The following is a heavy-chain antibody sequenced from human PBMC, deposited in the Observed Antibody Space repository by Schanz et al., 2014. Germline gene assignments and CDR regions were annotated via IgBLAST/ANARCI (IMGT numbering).Heavy chain of an antibody. J-gene: IGHJ4*02. V-gene: IGHV4-59*08. Sequence: QVQLQESGPGLVKPSETLSLTCTVSGGSISTYYWSWIRQPPGKGLEWIGYIYYTGHTYYNPSLERRVPVSVDPSKTHSPLKIFSVPAADTAVYYCARRLRGFDYWGQGTLVTVSS. CDR1: GGSISTYY. D-gene: IGHD4-17*01. CDR2: IYYTGHT. CDR3: ARRLRGFDY.